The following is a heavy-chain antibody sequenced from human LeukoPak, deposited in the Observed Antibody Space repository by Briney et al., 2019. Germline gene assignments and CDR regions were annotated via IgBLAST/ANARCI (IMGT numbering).Heavy chain of an antibody. Sequence: GESLKISCKGSGYSFTSYWIGWGRQMPGKGLEWMGIIYPGDSDTRYSPSLQGQVTISADKSISTAYLQWSSLKASDTAMYYCARSPAYYYDSSGYYYYWGQGTLVTVSS. CDR1: GYSFTSYW. J-gene: IGHJ4*02. CDR2: IYPGDSDT. D-gene: IGHD3-22*01. V-gene: IGHV5-51*01. CDR3: ARSPAYYYDSSGYYYY.